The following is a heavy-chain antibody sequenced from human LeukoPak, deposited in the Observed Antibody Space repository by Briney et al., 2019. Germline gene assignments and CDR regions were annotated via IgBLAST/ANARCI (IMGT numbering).Heavy chain of an antibody. CDR2: INPNSGGT. Sequence: ASVKVSCKASGYTFTGYYMHWVRQAPGQGLEWMGWINPNSGGTNYAQKFQGRVTMTRDTSISTAYMELSRLRSDDTAVYYCARDNNYDILTGYSAYKEGFDYWGQGTLVTVSS. CDR3: ARDNNYDILTGYSAYKEGFDY. V-gene: IGHV1-2*02. CDR1: GYTFTGYY. D-gene: IGHD3-9*01. J-gene: IGHJ4*02.